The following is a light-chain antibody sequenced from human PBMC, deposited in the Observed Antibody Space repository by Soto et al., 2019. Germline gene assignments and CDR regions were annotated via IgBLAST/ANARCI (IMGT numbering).Light chain of an antibody. V-gene: IGKV3-15*01. CDR2: GAS. CDR1: QSVSTN. CDR3: QQYNNWPYT. J-gene: IGKJ2*01. Sequence: EIVMTQSPATLSVSPGERATLSCRANQSVSTNLAWYQQKPGQAPRLLIYGASTRATGIPARFSGSGSGTEFTLTISSLQSEDLAVYSCQQYNNWPYTFGQGTKVEIK.